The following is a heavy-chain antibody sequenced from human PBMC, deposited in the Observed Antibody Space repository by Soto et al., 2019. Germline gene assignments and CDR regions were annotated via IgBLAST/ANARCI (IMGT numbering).Heavy chain of an antibody. V-gene: IGHV4-30-4*01. D-gene: IGHD3-10*01. CDR2: IYYSGST. Sequence: SETLSLTCTVSGGSISSGDYYWSWIRQPPGKGLEWIGYIYYSGSTYYNPSLKSRVTISVDTSKNQFSLKLSSVTAADTAVYYCARSAYGSGKLNWFDPWGQGTLVTVSS. CDR1: GGSISSGDYY. J-gene: IGHJ5*02. CDR3: ARSAYGSGKLNWFDP.